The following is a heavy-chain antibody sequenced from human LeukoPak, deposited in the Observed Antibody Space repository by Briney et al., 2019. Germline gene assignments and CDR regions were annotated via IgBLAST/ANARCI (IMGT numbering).Heavy chain of an antibody. V-gene: IGHV4-39*01. J-gene: IGHJ4*02. Sequence: SETLSLTCTVSGGSISSSSYYWGWIRQPPGQGLEWFGSIYYSGSTYYNPSLKSRVTISVDTSKNQFSLKLSSVTAADTAVYYCARSYYDSSGYYYPTHNDYGGQGTLVTVSS. CDR3: ARSYYDSSGYYYPTHNDY. CDR2: IYYSGST. D-gene: IGHD3-22*01. CDR1: GGSISSSSYY.